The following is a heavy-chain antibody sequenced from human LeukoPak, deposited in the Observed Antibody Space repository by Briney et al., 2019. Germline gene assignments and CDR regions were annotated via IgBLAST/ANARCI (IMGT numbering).Heavy chain of an antibody. J-gene: IGHJ5*02. CDR1: GFTFSSYG. CDR3: AKLYCSSTSCYKRNNWFDP. Sequence: GGSLRLSCAGSGFTFSSYGMHWVRQAPGKGLEWVAFIRYDGSNKYYADSVKGRFTISRDNSKNTLYLQMNSLRAEDTAVYYCAKLYCSSTSCYKRNNWFDPWGQGTLVTVSS. D-gene: IGHD2-2*01. CDR2: IRYDGSNK. V-gene: IGHV3-30*02.